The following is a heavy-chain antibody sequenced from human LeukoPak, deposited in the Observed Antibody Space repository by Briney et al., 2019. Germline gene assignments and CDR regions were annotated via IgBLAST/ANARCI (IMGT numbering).Heavy chain of an antibody. CDR1: GFTFSNYD. CDR2: IGSTDDT. J-gene: IGHJ4*02. CDR3: AKASGSGTYYKFPFDY. D-gene: IGHD3-10*01. V-gene: IGHV3-13*04. Sequence: PGGSLRLSCAASGFTFSNYDMHWVRQATGKGLEWVSAIGSTDDTYYTGSVKGRFTISRENAKNSLYLQMNSLRAEDTAVYYCAKASGSGTYYKFPFDYWGQGTLVTVSS.